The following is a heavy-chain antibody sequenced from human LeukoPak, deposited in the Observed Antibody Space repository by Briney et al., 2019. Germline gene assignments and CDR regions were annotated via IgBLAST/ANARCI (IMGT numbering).Heavy chain of an antibody. Sequence: TSETLSLTCTVSGGSISSSSYYRGWIRQPPGKGLEWIGSIYYSGSTYYNPSLKSRVTISVDTSKNQFSLKLSSVTAADTAVYYCARVKYSSGWIFDYWGQGTLVTVSS. CDR1: GGSISSSSYY. CDR2: IYYSGST. CDR3: ARVKYSSGWIFDY. V-gene: IGHV4-39*07. J-gene: IGHJ4*02. D-gene: IGHD6-19*01.